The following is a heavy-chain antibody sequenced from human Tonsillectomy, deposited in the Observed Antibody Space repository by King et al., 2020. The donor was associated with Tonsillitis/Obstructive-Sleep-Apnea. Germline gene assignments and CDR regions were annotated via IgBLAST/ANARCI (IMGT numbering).Heavy chain of an antibody. V-gene: IGHV3-7*01. CDR1: GFTLNHYW. CDR3: ARDLSVVVAAIWYDVHDI. CDR2: IKEDGSKK. Sequence: VQLVESGGGLVQPGGSLRLSCVASGFTLNHYWMTWVRQAPGKGLEWVANIKEDGSKKNYVDSVKGRFTVSRDNARNSLYLQMNSLRAEDTAVYYCARDLSVVVAAIWYDVHDIWGQGTVVTVSP. D-gene: IGHD2-21*02. J-gene: IGHJ3*02.